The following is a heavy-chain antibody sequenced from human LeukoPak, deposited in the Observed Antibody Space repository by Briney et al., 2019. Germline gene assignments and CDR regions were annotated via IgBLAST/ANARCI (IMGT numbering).Heavy chain of an antibody. J-gene: IGHJ4*02. Sequence: GGSLRLSCAASGFTFSYYAMTWVRQAPGKGLGWVSVISARGTYYADSVKGRFTISRDNSKNALYLQMNSLRADDTAVYYCARGMYGPDLWGQGTLVTVSS. D-gene: IGHD4-17*01. CDR1: GFTFSYYA. CDR2: ISARGT. CDR3: ARGMYGPDL. V-gene: IGHV3-23*01.